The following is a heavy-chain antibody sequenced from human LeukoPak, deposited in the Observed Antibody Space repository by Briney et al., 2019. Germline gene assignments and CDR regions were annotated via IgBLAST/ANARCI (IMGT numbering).Heavy chain of an antibody. CDR3: AKDEVVPGYYYTDV. V-gene: IGHV3-30*02. CDR2: IRYDGVNT. Sequence: GGSLRLSCAASGFIFSNYAMQWVRQAPGMGLEWVAFIRYDGVNTYYADSVKGRFAISSDNSKNTMYLQMNSLNAEDTAVYYCAKDEVVPGYYYTDVWGRGTTVTISS. D-gene: IGHD2-2*01. J-gene: IGHJ6*03. CDR1: GFIFSNYA.